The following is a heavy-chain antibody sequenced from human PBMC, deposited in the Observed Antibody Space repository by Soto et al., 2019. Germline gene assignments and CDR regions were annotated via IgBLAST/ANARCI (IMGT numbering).Heavy chain of an antibody. CDR1: GFTFTNAW. Sequence: GGSLRLSCAASGFTFTNAWMSWVRQAPGRGLEWVGRIKSKTDGETTDYAAPVKGRFTISRDDSENTLFLQMNSLKTEDTAVYYCAKAAAGMVDYWGQGTLVTVSS. V-gene: IGHV3-15*01. CDR2: IKSKTDGETT. CDR3: AKAAAGMVDY. D-gene: IGHD6-13*01. J-gene: IGHJ4*02.